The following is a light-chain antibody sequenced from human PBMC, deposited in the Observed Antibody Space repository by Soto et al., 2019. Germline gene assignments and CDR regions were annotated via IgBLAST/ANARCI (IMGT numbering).Light chain of an antibody. CDR3: QQYNSYL. J-gene: IGKJ1*01. Sequence: DIQMTQSPSTLSASVGDRVTITCRASQSTSSWLAWYQQKPGKAPKLLIYDASSLESGVPSRFSGSGSGTEFTLTISSLQPDDFATYYCQQYNSYLFGQGTKV. CDR1: QSTSSW. V-gene: IGKV1-5*01. CDR2: DAS.